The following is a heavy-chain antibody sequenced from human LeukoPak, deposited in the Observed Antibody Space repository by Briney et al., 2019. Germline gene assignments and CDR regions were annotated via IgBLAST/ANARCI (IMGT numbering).Heavy chain of an antibody. Sequence: PGGSLRLSCAASGFTFSSYAMHWVRQAPGKGLEWVAVISYDGSNKYYADSVKGRFTISRDNAKNSLYLQMNSLRAEDTAVYYCAREESSDGTGYFDYWGQGTLVTVSS. CDR3: AREESSDGTGYFDY. V-gene: IGHV3-30-3*01. D-gene: IGHD6-19*01. CDR1: GFTFSSYA. CDR2: ISYDGSNK. J-gene: IGHJ4*02.